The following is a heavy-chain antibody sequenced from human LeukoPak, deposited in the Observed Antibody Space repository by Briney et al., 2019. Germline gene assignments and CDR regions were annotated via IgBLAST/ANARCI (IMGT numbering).Heavy chain of an antibody. J-gene: IGHJ3*02. CDR1: GGTFSSYA. V-gene: IGHV1-69*05. D-gene: IGHD4-11*01. CDR3: ARDLCSNYVSWRPCDNAFDI. Sequence: ASVKVSCKASGGTFSSYAISWVRQALGQGLEWMGRIIPIFGTANYAQKFQGRVTITTDESTSTAYMELSSLRSEDTAVYYCARDLCSNYVSWRPCDNAFDIWGQGTMVTVSS. CDR2: IIPIFGTA.